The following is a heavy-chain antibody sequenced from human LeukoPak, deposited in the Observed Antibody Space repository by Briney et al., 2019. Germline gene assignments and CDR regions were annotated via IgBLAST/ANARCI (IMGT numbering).Heavy chain of an antibody. J-gene: IGHJ4*02. Sequence: GGSLRLSCAASGFTFSSYGMHWVRQAPGKGLEWVAFIRYDGSNKYYADSVKGRFTISRDNSKYTLYLQMNSLRAEDTAVYYCAKGEPDYGDYNLLLHWGQGTLVTVSS. CDR1: GFTFSSYG. CDR3: AKGEPDYGDYNLLLH. D-gene: IGHD4-17*01. CDR2: IRYDGSNK. V-gene: IGHV3-30*02.